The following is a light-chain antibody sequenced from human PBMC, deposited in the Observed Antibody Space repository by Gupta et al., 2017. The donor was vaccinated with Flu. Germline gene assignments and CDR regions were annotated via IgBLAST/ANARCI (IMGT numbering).Light chain of an antibody. V-gene: IGKV3-20*01. CDR3: QQDWSSLT. Sequence: EIVLTQSPGTLSLSPGERATLSCRASQRIGSNYLAWYQNKPVQTPRLLIFGASSRVTGIPDRFSGSGSGTDFTLTISRLEPEDFAVYIWQQDWSSLTFGQWTRLEIE. CDR2: GAS. CDR1: QRIGSNY. J-gene: IGKJ5*01.